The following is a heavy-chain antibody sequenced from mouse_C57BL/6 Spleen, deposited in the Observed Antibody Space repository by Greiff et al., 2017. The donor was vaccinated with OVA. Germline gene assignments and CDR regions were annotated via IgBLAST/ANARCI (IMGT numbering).Heavy chain of an antibody. CDR3: ARELIYYDTPCAY. V-gene: IGHV1-82*01. CDR1: GYAFSSSW. J-gene: IGHJ3*01. D-gene: IGHD2-4*01. CDR2: IYPGVGDT. Sequence: QVQLKESGPELVKPGASVKISCKASGYAFSSSWMNWVKQRPGKGLEWIGRIYPGVGDTNYNGKFKGKATLTADKSSSTAYMQLSSLTSEDSAVYFCARELIYYDTPCAYWGQGTLVTVSA.